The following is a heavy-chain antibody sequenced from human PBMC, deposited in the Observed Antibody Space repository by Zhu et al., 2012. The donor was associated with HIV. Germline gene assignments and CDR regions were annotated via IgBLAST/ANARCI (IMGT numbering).Heavy chain of an antibody. J-gene: IGHJ4*02. V-gene: IGHV4-30-4*08. CDR1: GGSISSGDYY. CDR2: IYYSGST. D-gene: IGHD3-10*01. CDR3: ARGEKYYYGSGSYNYFDY. Sequence: QVQLQESGPGLVKPSQTLSLTCTVSGGSISSGDYYWSWIRQPPGKGLEWIGYIYYSGSTYYNPSLKSRVTISVDTSKNQFSLKLSSVTAADTAVYYCARGEKYYYGSGSYNYFDYVGQGTLVTVSS.